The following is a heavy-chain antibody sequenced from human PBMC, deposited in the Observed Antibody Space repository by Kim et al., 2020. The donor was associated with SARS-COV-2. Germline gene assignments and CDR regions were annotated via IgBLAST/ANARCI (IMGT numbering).Heavy chain of an antibody. Sequence: SETLSLTCTVSGGSISSGGYYWSWIRQHPGKGLEWIGYIYYSGSTYYNPSLKSRVTISVDTSKNQFSLKLSSVTAADTAGYYCARVEYYYGSGSSIDYWGQGTLVTVSS. CDR2: IYYSGST. D-gene: IGHD3-10*01. CDR3: ARVEYYYGSGSSIDY. CDR1: GGSISSGGYY. J-gene: IGHJ4*02. V-gene: IGHV4-31*03.